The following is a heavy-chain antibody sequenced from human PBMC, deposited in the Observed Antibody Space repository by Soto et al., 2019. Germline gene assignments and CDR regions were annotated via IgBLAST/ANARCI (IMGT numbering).Heavy chain of an antibody. Sequence: VQLVESGGGVVQPGRSLRLSCAASGFTFSSYAMHWVRQAPGKGLEWVAVISYDGSNKYYADSVKGRFTISRDNSTNTLYLQMNSLRAEDTAVYYCAREDYDILTGYSSYYGMDVWGQGTTVTVSS. J-gene: IGHJ6*02. CDR2: ISYDGSNK. D-gene: IGHD3-9*01. CDR1: GFTFSSYA. CDR3: AREDYDILTGYSSYYGMDV. V-gene: IGHV3-30-3*01.